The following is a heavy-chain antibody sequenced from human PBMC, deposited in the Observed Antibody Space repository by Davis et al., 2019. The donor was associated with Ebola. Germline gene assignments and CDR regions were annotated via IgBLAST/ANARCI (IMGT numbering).Heavy chain of an antibody. CDR3: AKDAYFDWLSMDV. D-gene: IGHD3-9*01. V-gene: IGHV3-43*01. Sequence: GESLKISCAASGFTFDDYTMHWVRQAPGKGLEWVSLISWDGGSTYYADSVKGRFTISRDNSKNTLYLQMNSLRAEDTAVYYCAKDAYFDWLSMDVWGKGTTVTVSS. CDR1: GFTFDDYT. J-gene: IGHJ6*03. CDR2: ISWDGGST.